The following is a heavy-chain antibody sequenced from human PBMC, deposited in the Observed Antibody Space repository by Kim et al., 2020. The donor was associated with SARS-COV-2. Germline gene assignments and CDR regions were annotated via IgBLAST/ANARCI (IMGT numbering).Heavy chain of an antibody. CDR3: ARVMSGYYGSWSTAFGAFDI. V-gene: IGHV3-30*04. Sequence: GGSLRLSCAASGFTFSSYAMHWVRQAPGKGLEWVAVISYDGSNKYYADSVKGRFTISRDNSKNTLYLQMNSLRAEDTAVYYCARVMSGYYGSWSTAFGAFDIWGQGTMVTVSS. CDR1: GFTFSSYA. D-gene: IGHD3-10*01. CDR2: ISYDGSNK. J-gene: IGHJ3*02.